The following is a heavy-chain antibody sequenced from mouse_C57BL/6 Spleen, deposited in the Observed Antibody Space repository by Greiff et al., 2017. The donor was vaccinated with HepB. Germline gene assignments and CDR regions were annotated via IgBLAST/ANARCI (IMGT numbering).Heavy chain of an antibody. CDR1: GYTFTSYW. Sequence: VQLQQPGAELVKPGASVKMSCKASGYTFTSYWITWVKQSPGQGLEWIGDIDPGSGSTNYNEKFKSKATLTVDTSSSTAYMQLSSLTSEDSAVYYCARGGYGSSYDWYFDVWGTGTTVTVSS. D-gene: IGHD1-1*01. CDR3: ARGGYGSSYDWYFDV. CDR2: IDPGSGST. J-gene: IGHJ1*03. V-gene: IGHV1-55*01.